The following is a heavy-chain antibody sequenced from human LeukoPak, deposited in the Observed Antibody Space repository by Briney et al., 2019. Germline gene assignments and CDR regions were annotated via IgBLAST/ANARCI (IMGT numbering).Heavy chain of an antibody. CDR1: GFTFSSYA. V-gene: IGHV3-23*01. Sequence: GGSLRLSCAASGFTFSSYAMSWVRQAPGKGLEWVSAISGSGGSTYYADSVKGRFTISRDNSKNTLYLQMNSLRAEDTAVYYCARGRNYYDSSGVIDPWGQGTLVTVSS. J-gene: IGHJ5*02. D-gene: IGHD3-22*01. CDR3: ARGRNYYDSSGVIDP. CDR2: ISGSGGST.